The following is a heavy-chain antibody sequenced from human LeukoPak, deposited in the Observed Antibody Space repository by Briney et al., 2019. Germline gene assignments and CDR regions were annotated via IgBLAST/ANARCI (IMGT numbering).Heavy chain of an antibody. J-gene: IGHJ4*02. CDR2: ISSSRRYI. CDR3: AGDMQQLAPYFDS. Sequence: GGCLRLSCAPSGFTFTSYSTNWVRQAPGRGLGWVSSISSSRRYIYYADSVKGRFTTSRNNAKNPLYLQMNSLRAEKTAVYYCAGDMQQLAPYFDSWGQGTLVTVSS. D-gene: IGHD6-13*01. V-gene: IGHV3-21*01. CDR1: GFTFTSYS.